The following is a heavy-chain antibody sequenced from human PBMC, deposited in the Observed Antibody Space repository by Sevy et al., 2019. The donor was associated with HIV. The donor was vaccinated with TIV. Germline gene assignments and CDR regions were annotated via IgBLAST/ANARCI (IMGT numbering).Heavy chain of an antibody. CDR2: ISGSGGST. CDR1: GFTFSSYA. CDR3: AKELRSSGYYNDY. V-gene: IGHV3-23*01. J-gene: IGHJ4*02. Sequence: GGSLRLSCAASGFTFSSYAMSWVRQAPGKGLEWVSDISGSGGSTYYADSVKGRFTISRDNSKNTLYLQMNTLRAEDRAVYYCAKELRSSGYYNDYWGQGTLVTVSS. D-gene: IGHD3-22*01.